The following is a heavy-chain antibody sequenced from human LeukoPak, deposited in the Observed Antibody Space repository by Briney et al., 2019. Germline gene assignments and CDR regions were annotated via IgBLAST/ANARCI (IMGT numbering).Heavy chain of an antibody. CDR1: GGSISSGSYY. Sequence: SETLSLTCTVSGGSISSGSYYWSWIRQPPGKGLEWIGYIYYSGSTNYNPSLKSRVTISVDTSKNQFSLKLSSVTAADTAVYYCARHDYGSGSDYWGQGTLVTVSS. CDR2: IYYSGST. J-gene: IGHJ4*02. V-gene: IGHV4-61*01. CDR3: ARHDYGSGSDY. D-gene: IGHD3-10*01.